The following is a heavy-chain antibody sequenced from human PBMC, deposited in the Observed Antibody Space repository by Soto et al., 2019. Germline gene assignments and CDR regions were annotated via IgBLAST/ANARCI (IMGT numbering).Heavy chain of an antibody. D-gene: IGHD6-6*01. J-gene: IGHJ5*02. CDR1: GYSFRSYG. Sequence: GASVKVSCKASGYSFRSYGIQWVRQAPGQSLEWMGWINVDNGDTKYSQNFQDRVTIIRDTSASTVYMELSSLRTEDTAVYYCARVRLKYLRWLDPWGQGSLVTVYS. V-gene: IGHV1-3*01. CDR2: INVDNGDT. CDR3: ARVRLKYLRWLDP.